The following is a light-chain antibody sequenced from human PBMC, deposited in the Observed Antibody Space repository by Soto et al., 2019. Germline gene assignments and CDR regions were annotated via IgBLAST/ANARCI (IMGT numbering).Light chain of an antibody. V-gene: IGKV3-11*01. CDR3: QQRNDWPRNT. CDR1: QSIASY. Sequence: EIVLTQSPGTLSLSPGERATLSCRASQSIASYVAWYHQRPGQAPRLLIYATSNRATGVPVRFSGSGSGTEFTLTISSLETEDSGVYYCQQRNDWPRNTFGQGTRREIK. J-gene: IGKJ5*01. CDR2: ATS.